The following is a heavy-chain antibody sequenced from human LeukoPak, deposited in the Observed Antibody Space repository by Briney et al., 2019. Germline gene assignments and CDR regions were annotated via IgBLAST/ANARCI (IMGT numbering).Heavy chain of an antibody. D-gene: IGHD3-10*01. CDR3: ARDRRYGSGYYFDS. Sequence: GASVKVSCKASGGTFSSYAISWVRQAPGQGLEWMGRIIPILGIANYAQKFQGGVTITADKSTSTAYMELSSLRSEDTAVYYCARDRRYGSGYYFDSWGQGTLVTVSS. CDR2: IIPILGIA. J-gene: IGHJ4*02. CDR1: GGTFSSYA. V-gene: IGHV1-69*04.